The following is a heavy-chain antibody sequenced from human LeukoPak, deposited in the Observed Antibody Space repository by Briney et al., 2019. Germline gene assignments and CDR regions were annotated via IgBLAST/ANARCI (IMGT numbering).Heavy chain of an antibody. CDR2: GSDSGSA. CDR1: GASISSITYS. D-gene: IGHD3-10*01. Sequence: PSETLSLNCSVSGASISSITYSWGWIRQPPGKGLEWIASGSDSGSAYYNPSLKSRVVISVDTSNNLFSLRLSSVTAADTAVYYCARPNSFGSGSDCFDYWGQGTVVIVSS. J-gene: IGHJ4*02. V-gene: IGHV4-39*01. CDR3: ARPNSFGSGSDCFDY.